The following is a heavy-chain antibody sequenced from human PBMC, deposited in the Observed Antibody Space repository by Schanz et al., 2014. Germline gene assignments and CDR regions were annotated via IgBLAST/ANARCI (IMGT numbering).Heavy chain of an antibody. J-gene: IGHJ5*01. CDR1: GFTFSSHW. CDR3: AKTPREYCNYDNCPNWFDS. Sequence: EVQLVQSGGGLVQPGGSLRLSCAASGFTFSSHWMHWVRQDPGKGLVWVARINSVGSNTDYADSVTGRFTISRDNAKNTLYLQMNSLRAEDTAVYYCAKTPREYCNYDNCPNWFDSWGQGTLLTVSS. V-gene: IGHV3-74*01. CDR2: INSVGSNT. D-gene: IGHD2-15*01.